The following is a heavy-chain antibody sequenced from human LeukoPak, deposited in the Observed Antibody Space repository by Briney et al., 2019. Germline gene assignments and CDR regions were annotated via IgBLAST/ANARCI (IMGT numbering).Heavy chain of an antibody. CDR1: GYTFTSYG. Sequence: ASVKVSCKASGYTFTSYGISWVRQAPGQGLEWMGWISAYNGNTNYAQKLQGRVTMTTDTSTSTAYMELRSLRSDDTAVYYCARDPGYCSGGSCYSPFYYYYGMDVWGQGTTVTVSS. V-gene: IGHV1-18*01. J-gene: IGHJ6*02. CDR3: ARDPGYCSGGSCYSPFYYYYGMDV. D-gene: IGHD2-15*01. CDR2: ISAYNGNT.